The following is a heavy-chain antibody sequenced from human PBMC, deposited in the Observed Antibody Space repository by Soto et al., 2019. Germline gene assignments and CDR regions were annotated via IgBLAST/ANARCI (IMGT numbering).Heavy chain of an antibody. J-gene: IGHJ4*02. V-gene: IGHV3-21*01. CDR3: AKKLNFGEFSLGY. D-gene: IGHD3-10*01. CDR2: MSSSGTYI. Sequence: VGSLRLSCASSVFTFSAYNMYWVRHSPGKGLEWVSYMSSSGTYIYYADSVKGRFTISRDNANNSLYLQMNSLRAEDAAVYYCAKKLNFGEFSLGYWGQGTLVTVSS. CDR1: VFTFSAYN.